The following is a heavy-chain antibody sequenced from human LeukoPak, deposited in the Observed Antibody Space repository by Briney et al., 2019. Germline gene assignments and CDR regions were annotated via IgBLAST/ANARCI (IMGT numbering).Heavy chain of an antibody. V-gene: IGHV1-69*13. Sequence: ASVKVSCKASGGTFISYAISWVRQAPGQGLEWMGGIIPIFGTANYAQKFQGRVTITADESTSAAYMELSSLRSEDTAVYYCASRDGYNQELGYWGQGTLVTVSS. CDR1: GGTFISYA. CDR2: IIPIFGTA. CDR3: ASRDGYNQELGY. D-gene: IGHD5-24*01. J-gene: IGHJ4*02.